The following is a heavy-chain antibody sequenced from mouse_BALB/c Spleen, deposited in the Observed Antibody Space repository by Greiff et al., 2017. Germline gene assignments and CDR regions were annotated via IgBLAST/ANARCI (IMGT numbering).Heavy chain of an antibody. CDR1: GYTFTSYW. CDR3: ARGTTAGV. Sequence: VQLQESGAELAKPGASVKMSCKASGYTFTSYWMHWVKQRPGQGLEWIGYINPSTGYTEYNQKFKDKATLTADKSSSTAYMQLSSLTSEDSAVYYCARGTTAGVWGAGTTVTVAS. D-gene: IGHD1-2*01. J-gene: IGHJ1*01. V-gene: IGHV1-7*01. CDR2: INPSTGYT.